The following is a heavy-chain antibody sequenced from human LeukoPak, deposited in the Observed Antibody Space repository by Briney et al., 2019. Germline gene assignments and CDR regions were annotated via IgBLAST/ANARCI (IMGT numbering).Heavy chain of an antibody. V-gene: IGHV1-8*01. D-gene: IGHD4-17*01. J-gene: IGHJ6*02. CDR2: MNPNSSNT. CDR3: ARGQGVYGDYYSRGMDV. Sequence: ASVKVSCKASGYTFTSYDINWVRQATGQGLEWMGWMNPNSSNTGYAQKFQGRVTMTRNTSISTAYMELSSLRSEDTAVYYCARGQGVYGDYYSRGMDVWGQGTTVTVSS. CDR1: GYTFTSYD.